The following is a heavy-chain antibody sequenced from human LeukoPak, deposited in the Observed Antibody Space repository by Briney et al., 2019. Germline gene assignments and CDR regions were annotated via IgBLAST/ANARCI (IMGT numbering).Heavy chain of an antibody. CDR2: ISSSSSTI. J-gene: IGHJ4*02. CDR1: GFTYSSYS. V-gene: IGHV3-48*01. Sequence: GGSLRLSCAASGFTYSSYSMNWVRQAPGKGLEWVSYISSSSSTIYYADSVKGRFTISRDNAKNSLYLQMNSLRAEDTAVYYCARDSDYWGQGTLVTVSS. CDR3: ARDSDY.